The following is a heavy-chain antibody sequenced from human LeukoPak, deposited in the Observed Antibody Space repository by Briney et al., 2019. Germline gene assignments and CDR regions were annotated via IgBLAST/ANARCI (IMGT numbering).Heavy chain of an antibody. CDR3: AREGVVRGVIIEANNWFDP. CDR1: GGSISSGDYY. J-gene: IGHJ5*02. CDR2: IYYSGST. D-gene: IGHD3-10*01. Sequence: SQTLSLTCTVSGGSISSGDYYWSWIRQPPGKGLEWIGYIYYSGSTYYNPSLKSRVTISVDTSKNQFSLKLSSVTAADTAVYYCAREGVVRGVIIEANNWFDPWGQGTLVTVSS. V-gene: IGHV4-30-4*01.